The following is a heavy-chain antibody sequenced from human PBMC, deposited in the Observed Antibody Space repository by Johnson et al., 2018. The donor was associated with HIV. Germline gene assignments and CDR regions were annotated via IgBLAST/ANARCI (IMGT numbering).Heavy chain of an antibody. CDR2: INWTGGST. V-gene: IGHV3-20*01. J-gene: IGHJ3*02. CDR3: ARVIGYDSSGKAFDI. CDR1: GFTFDDFG. D-gene: IGHD3-22*01. Sequence: MMLVESGGGVQRPGGSLRLSCAASGFTFDDFGMGWVRQAPGKGLVWVSGINWTGGSTSYADAVKGRFTIFRDNAKNSLYVQMNSLRAEDTALYHCARVIGYDSSGKAFDIWGQGTMVTVSS.